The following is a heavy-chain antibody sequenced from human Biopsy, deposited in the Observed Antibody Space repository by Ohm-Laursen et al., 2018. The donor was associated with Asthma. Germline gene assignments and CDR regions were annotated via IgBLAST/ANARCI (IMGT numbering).Heavy chain of an antibody. J-gene: IGHJ4*02. Sequence: SDTLSLTCTVSGGSISSYYWSWIRQPPGKGLEWIGYIYYSGSTNYNPSLKSRVTISVDTSKNQFSLKLSSVTAADTAVYYCASSYYDFWSGYPDYWGQGTLVTVSS. CDR1: GGSISSYY. D-gene: IGHD3-3*01. V-gene: IGHV4-59*07. CDR3: ASSYYDFWSGYPDY. CDR2: IYYSGST.